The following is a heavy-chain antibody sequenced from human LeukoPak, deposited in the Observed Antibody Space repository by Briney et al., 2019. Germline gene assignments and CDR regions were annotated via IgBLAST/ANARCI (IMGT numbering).Heavy chain of an antibody. CDR1: GFTFSSYG. CDR3: ARDPSGGIWFDT. V-gene: IGHV3-30*03. CDR2: ISYDGSNK. Sequence: GGSLRLSCAASGFTFSSYGMHWVRQAPGKGLEWVAVISYDGSNKYYADSVKGRFTISRDNSKNTLYLQMNSLRAEDTAVYYCARDPSGGIWFDTWGQGTLVTVSS. D-gene: IGHD3-10*01. J-gene: IGHJ5*02.